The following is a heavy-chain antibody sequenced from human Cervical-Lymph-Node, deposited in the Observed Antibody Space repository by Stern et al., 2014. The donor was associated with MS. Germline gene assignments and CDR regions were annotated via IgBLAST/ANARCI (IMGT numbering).Heavy chain of an antibody. CDR2: IYYSGNS. Sequence: QLQLQESGPGLVKPSATLSLTCLISGGSISTYYWSWVRQPPGKGLEWIGYIYYSGNSNYNPSLKSRVAMSVDTSKNQFSLKLGSVTAADTAVYYCARDDGYSGYDSWGQGTLVTVSS. CDR3: ARDDGYSGYDS. J-gene: IGHJ4*02. CDR1: GGSISTYY. D-gene: IGHD5-12*01. V-gene: IGHV4-59*01.